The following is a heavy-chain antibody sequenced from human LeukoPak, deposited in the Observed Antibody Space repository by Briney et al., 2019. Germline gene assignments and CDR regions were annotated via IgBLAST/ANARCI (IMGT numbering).Heavy chain of an antibody. CDR3: ARGRSSGWTYFDY. V-gene: IGHV4-59*01. CDR1: GGSIRNYY. D-gene: IGHD6-19*01. CDR2: MFYSGNT. Sequence: SETLSLTCTVSGGSIRNYYWNWIRQPPGKRLEWIGDMFYSGNTNYSPSLKSRVTISVDTSKSQFSLSLSSVTTADTAVYYCARGRSSGWTYFDYWGQGTLVTVSS. J-gene: IGHJ4*02.